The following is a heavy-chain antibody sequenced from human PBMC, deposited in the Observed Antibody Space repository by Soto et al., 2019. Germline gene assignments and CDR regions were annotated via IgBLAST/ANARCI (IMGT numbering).Heavy chain of an antibody. V-gene: IGHV1-69*13. D-gene: IGHD6-13*01. CDR2: IIPIFGTA. CDR3: ARDVAAAGNYYYGMDV. CDR1: GGTFSSYA. J-gene: IGHJ6*02. Sequence: ASVKVSCKASGGTFSSYAISWVQQAPGQGLEWMGGIIPIFGTANYAQKFQGRVTITADESTSTAYMELSSLRSEGTAVYYCARDVAAAGNYYYGMDVWGQGTTVTVSS.